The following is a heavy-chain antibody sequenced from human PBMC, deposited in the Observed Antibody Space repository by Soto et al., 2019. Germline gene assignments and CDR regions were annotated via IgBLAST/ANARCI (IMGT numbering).Heavy chain of an antibody. V-gene: IGHV4-31*03. D-gene: IGHD2-2*01. J-gene: IGHJ5*02. CDR3: ARLHPLVVVPTAIGRFDP. CDR2: IFCSGYS. CDR1: GDSISSGGYY. Sequence: QVQLQESGPGLVKPSQTLSLTCTVSGDSISSGGYYWSWIGQSPGKGLEWIGYIFCSGYSYYNQPLQSRLFISVDTSKNHFSLRLSSVTAADTAVYSWARLHPLVVVPTAIGRFDPWGQGALVTVSS.